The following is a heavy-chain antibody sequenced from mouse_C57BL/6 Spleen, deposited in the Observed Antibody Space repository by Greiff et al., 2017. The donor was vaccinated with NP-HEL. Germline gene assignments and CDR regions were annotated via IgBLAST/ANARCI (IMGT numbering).Heavy chain of an antibody. CDR1: GYAFSSSW. Sequence: QVRLKQSGPELVKPGASVKISCKASGYAFSSSWMNWVKQRPGKALEWIGRIYPGDGDTNYNGKFKGKATLTADKSSITAYMQLSSLTSEDSAVYFCAQAYYGNEDFDVWGTGTTVTVSS. J-gene: IGHJ1*03. V-gene: IGHV1-82*01. D-gene: IGHD2-10*01. CDR3: AQAYYGNEDFDV. CDR2: IYPGDGDT.